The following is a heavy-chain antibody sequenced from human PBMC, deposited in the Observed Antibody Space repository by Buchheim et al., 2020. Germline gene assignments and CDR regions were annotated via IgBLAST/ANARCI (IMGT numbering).Heavy chain of an antibody. J-gene: IGHJ6*02. CDR3: ATLRATYGSGSYGVYYYYGMDV. V-gene: IGHV3-15*05. Sequence: EVQLVESGGGSVKPGGSLRLSCAASGFTFRNAWMSWVRQAPGKGLEWVALVKSKVDGGTTEYAAPVKGRFTISRDDSKNTLYVQMNSLRAEDTAVYYCATLRATYGSGSYGVYYYYGMDVWGQGTT. D-gene: IGHD3-10*01. CDR2: VKSKVDGGTT. CDR1: GFTFRNAW.